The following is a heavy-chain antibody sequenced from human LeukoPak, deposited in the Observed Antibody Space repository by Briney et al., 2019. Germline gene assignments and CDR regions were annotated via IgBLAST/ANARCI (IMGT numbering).Heavy chain of an antibody. J-gene: IGHJ3*02. Sequence: GASVKVSCKASGYTFTGYYMHWVRQAPGQGLEWMGWINPNSGGTNYAQKFQGRVTLTRDTSISTAYMELSRLRSDDTAVYYCARCRITMVRGHDAFDIWGQGTMVTVSS. CDR1: GYTFTGYY. D-gene: IGHD3-10*01. CDR2: INPNSGGT. CDR3: ARCRITMVRGHDAFDI. V-gene: IGHV1-2*02.